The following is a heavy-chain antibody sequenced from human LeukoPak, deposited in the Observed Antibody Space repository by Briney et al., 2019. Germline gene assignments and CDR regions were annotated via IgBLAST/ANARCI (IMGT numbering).Heavy chain of an antibody. D-gene: IGHD3-22*01. Sequence: SETLSLTCTVSGGSISSGGYYWSWIRQHPGKGLEWIGYIFTGGSTYYNPSLKSRVTISVDTSKNQFSLKMSSVTAADTAVYYCARDSSGYAYFDCWGQGTLVTVSS. J-gene: IGHJ4*02. CDR3: ARDSSGYAYFDC. CDR2: IFTGGST. V-gene: IGHV4-31*03. CDR1: GGSISSGGYY.